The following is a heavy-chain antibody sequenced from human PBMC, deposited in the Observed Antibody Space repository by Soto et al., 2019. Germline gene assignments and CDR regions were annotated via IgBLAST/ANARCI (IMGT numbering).Heavy chain of an antibody. CDR1: GGSISSYY. CDR2: IYYSGST. J-gene: IGHJ4*02. V-gene: IGHV4-59*01. D-gene: IGHD3-3*01. CDR3: ARGVDDFWSSYFGY. Sequence: SETLSLTCTVSGGSISSYYWSWIRQPPGKGLEWIGYIYYSGSTNYNPSLKSRVTISVDTSKNQFSLKLSSVTAADTAVYYCARGVDDFWSSYFGYWGKANLITVGS.